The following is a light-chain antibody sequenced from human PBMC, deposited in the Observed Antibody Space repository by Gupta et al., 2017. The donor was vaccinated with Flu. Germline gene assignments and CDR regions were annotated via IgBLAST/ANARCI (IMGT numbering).Light chain of an antibody. J-gene: IGKJ2*01. Sequence: PAFQSVTPKERVTISCRASQTIGRNLPWYQQKPGQSPKLLINDASQRASGIPSRFSGSGSGTDFTLTINSLEAEDAAVYYCQQCNGLPRTFGQGTKLEIK. V-gene: IGKV6D-21*02. CDR1: QTIGRN. CDR2: DAS. CDR3: QQCNGLPRT.